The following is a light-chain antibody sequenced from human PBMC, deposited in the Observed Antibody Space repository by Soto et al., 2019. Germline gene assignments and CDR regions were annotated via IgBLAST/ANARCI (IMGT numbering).Light chain of an antibody. CDR2: KVS. Sequence: DIVMTQSPLSLPVTLGQPASISCRSSLSLVHSDGNTYLNWLQQRPGQSPRRLIYKVSNRDSGVPGRFSGSGSGTDFTLTISRVEAEDVGVYYCVQGTHWPRAFGQGTKVEIK. CDR3: VQGTHWPRA. J-gene: IGKJ1*01. CDR1: LSLVHSDGNTY. V-gene: IGKV2-30*02.